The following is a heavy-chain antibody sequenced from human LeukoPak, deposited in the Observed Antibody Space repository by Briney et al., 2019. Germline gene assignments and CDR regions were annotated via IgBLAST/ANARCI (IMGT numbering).Heavy chain of an antibody. D-gene: IGHD4-17*01. V-gene: IGHV3-21*01. CDR2: ISSSSSYI. J-gene: IGHJ6*03. Sequence: GGSLRLSCVTSGFTFSSYWMHWVRQAPGKGLEWVSSISSSSSYIYYADSVKGRFTISRDNAKNSLYLQMNSLRAEDTAVYYCARIDYGDSGRYYYYMDVWGKGTTVTVSS. CDR1: GFTFSSYW. CDR3: ARIDYGDSGRYYYYMDV.